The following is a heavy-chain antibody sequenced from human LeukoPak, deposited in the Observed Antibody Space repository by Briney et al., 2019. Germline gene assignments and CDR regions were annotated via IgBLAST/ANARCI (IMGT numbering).Heavy chain of an antibody. J-gene: IGHJ6*03. V-gene: IGHV3-23*01. CDR3: AGNSLIAENYGYYYFSYMDV. CDR2: ISGSGGST. D-gene: IGHD2-21*01. Sequence: GGSLRLSCAASGFTCSSYGMSWVRQAPGKGLEWVSAISGSGGSTYYADSVKGRFTISRDNSKNTLYLQMNSLRAEDTAVYYCAGNSLIAENYGYYYFSYMDVWGKGTTVTVSS. CDR1: GFTCSSYG.